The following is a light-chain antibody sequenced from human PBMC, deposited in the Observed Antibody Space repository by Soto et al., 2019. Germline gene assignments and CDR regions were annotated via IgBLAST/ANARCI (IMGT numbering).Light chain of an antibody. CDR1: SSDVGGYNY. Sequence: QSALTQPASVSGSPGQPITISCTGTSSDVGGYNYVSWYQQHPGKAPKLMIYEVSNRPSGVSNRFSGSKSGNTASLTISGLQAEDEADYYCSSYTSSSTWVFGTGTKLTVL. CDR3: SSYTSSSTWV. V-gene: IGLV2-14*01. CDR2: EVS. J-gene: IGLJ1*01.